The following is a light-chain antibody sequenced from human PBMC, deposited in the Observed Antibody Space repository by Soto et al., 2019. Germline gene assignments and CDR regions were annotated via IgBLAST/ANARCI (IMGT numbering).Light chain of an antibody. CDR3: QQSYNTPRT. CDR2: SSS. V-gene: IGKV1-39*01. J-gene: IGKJ1*01. CDR1: ERISNY. Sequence: DIQLTQSPSSLSASVGDRVTITCRASERISNYLNWYQQKPGTAPKLLIWSSSTLPSGVPSRFSGSGSGTDFTLSISGLHPEDFAVYYCQQSYNTPRTFGQGTKVEVK.